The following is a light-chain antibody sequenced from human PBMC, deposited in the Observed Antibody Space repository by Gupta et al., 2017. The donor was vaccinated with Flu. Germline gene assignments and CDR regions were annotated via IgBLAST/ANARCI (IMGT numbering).Light chain of an antibody. V-gene: IGKV1-27*01. CDR3: QKYNSALFT. Sequence: PSSLAASVGDRVTITCRASQGISNYLAWYQQKPGKVPKLLIYAASTLQSGVPSRFSGSGSGTDFTLTISSLQPEDVATYYCQKYNSALFTFGPGTKVDIK. CDR1: QGISNY. J-gene: IGKJ3*01. CDR2: AAS.